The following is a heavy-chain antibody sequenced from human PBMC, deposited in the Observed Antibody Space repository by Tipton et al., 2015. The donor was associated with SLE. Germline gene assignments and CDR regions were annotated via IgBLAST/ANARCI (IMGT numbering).Heavy chain of an antibody. CDR2: IYTTGRT. J-gene: IGHJ4*02. V-gene: IGHV4-61*09. D-gene: IGHD4/OR15-4a*01. CDR1: VGPLTSGRYY. CDR3: ARVSSGTNYAIES. Sequence: TLSLTCTVSVGPLTSGRYYWGWIRQPAGKGLEWIGHIYTTGRTNYSPSLKSRVTISFDTSETQFSLKLASVTIADTAVYYCARVSSGTNYAIESWGQGTLVTVSS.